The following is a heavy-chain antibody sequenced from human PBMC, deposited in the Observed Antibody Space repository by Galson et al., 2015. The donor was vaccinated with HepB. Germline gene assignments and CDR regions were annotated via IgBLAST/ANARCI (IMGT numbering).Heavy chain of an antibody. CDR3: AEDIRRHDIWSGRHRTYYYYGLDV. CDR1: GFTFSSFA. J-gene: IGHJ6*02. CDR2: ISGSGDRT. D-gene: IGHD3-3*01. Sequence: SLRLSCAASGFTFSSFAIYWVRQAPGKGLEWVSGISGSGDRTYYADSVKGRFTLSRDNSKNTVYLQMNSLRAEDPAVYYCAEDIRRHDIWSGRHRTYYYYGLDVWGQGTTVTVSS. V-gene: IGHV3-23*01.